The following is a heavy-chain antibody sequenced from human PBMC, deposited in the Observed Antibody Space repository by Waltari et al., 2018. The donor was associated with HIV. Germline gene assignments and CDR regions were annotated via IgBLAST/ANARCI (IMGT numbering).Heavy chain of an antibody. CDR2: ISSSGNST. J-gene: IGHJ4*02. CDR1: RFTFSDYY. CDR3: ARVDYIDFFDF. D-gene: IGHD4-4*01. Sequence: QVQLVESGGDLVKPGGSLRLSCAASRFTFSDYYLSWVRQAPGKGLEWVSYISSSGNSTYYADSVKGRFSISRDNAKNSLYLQMNSLRADDTAVYYCARVDYIDFFDFWGQGTLVTVSS. V-gene: IGHV3-11*01.